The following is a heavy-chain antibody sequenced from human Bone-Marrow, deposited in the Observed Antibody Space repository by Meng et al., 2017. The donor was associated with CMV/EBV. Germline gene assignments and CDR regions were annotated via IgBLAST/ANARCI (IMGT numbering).Heavy chain of an antibody. CDR1: GYTFTSYA. D-gene: IGHD5-24*01. V-gene: IGHV1-69*05. CDR2: IIPIFGTA. CDR3: ARGPHGYNPWYFDY. J-gene: IGHJ4*02. Sequence: SVKVSCKASGYTFTSYAISWVRQAPGQGLEWMGGIIPIFGTANYAQKFQGRVTITTDESTSTAYMELSGLRSEDTAVYYCARGPHGYNPWYFDYWGQGTLVTVSS.